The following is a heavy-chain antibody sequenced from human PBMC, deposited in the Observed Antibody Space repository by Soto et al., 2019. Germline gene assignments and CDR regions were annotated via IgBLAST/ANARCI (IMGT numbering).Heavy chain of an antibody. CDR1: GLTFSRYG. Sequence: QEPLVESGGGVVQPGRSLRLSCAASGLTFSRYGMHWVRQAPGKGLEWAAHISYDGSNKHYAESVKGRFTISRDSSKNTLYLQMNSLRFEATAVYYCVKDTYYYDSSGYYVFDYWGQGTLVAVSS. CDR3: VKDTYYYDSSGYYVFDY. J-gene: IGHJ4*02. CDR2: ISYDGSNK. V-gene: IGHV3-30*18. D-gene: IGHD3-22*01.